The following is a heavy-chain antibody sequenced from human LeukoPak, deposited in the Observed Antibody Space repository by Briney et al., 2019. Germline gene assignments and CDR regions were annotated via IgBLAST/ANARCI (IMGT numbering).Heavy chain of an antibody. CDR1: GFTFSSYG. V-gene: IGHV3-48*01. CDR2: ISSSSSNI. J-gene: IGHJ4*02. Sequence: GGSLRLSCAASGFTFSSYGMHWVRQAPGKGLEWISYISSSSSNIYYLDSVQGRLTVSRDNERNSLFLQIDSPRAEDTAVYYCVRVKGTYFDYWGQGSLVTVSS. CDR3: VRVKGTYFDY. D-gene: IGHD1-1*01.